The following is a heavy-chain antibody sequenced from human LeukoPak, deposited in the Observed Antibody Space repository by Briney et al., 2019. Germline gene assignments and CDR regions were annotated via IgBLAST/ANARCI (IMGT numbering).Heavy chain of an antibody. CDR3: ARGAPIYYDSSGYGYFQH. J-gene: IGHJ1*01. Sequence: PSETLSLTCTVSGGSISSYYWSWIRQPPGKGLEWIGYIYYSGSTNYNPSLKSRVTISVDTSKNQLSLKLSSATAADTAVYYCARGAPIYYDSSGYGYFQHWGQGTLVTVSS. V-gene: IGHV4-59*01. CDR1: GGSISSYY. CDR2: IYYSGST. D-gene: IGHD3-22*01.